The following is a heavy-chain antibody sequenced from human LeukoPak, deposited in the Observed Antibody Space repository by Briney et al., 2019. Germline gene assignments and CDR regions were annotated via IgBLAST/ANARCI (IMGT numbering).Heavy chain of an antibody. D-gene: IGHD2-2*01. Sequence: GGSLGLSCAASGFTFSSYWMSWVRQAPGKGLEWVANIKQDGSEKYYVDSVKGRFTISRDNAKNSLYLQMNSLRAEDTAVYYCAKDTGYCSSTSCPELGYFDYWGQGTLVTVSS. CDR3: AKDTGYCSSTSCPELGYFDY. CDR1: GFTFSSYW. J-gene: IGHJ4*02. V-gene: IGHV3-7*01. CDR2: IKQDGSEK.